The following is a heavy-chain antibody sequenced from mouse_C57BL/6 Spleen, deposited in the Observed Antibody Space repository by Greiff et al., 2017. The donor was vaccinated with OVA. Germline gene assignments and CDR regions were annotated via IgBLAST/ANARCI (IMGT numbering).Heavy chain of an antibody. CDR3: AKNGGMVTYYFDY. Sequence: VQGVESGPGLVQPSQSLSITCTVSGFSLTSYGVHWVRQSPGKGLEWLGVIWSGGSTDYYAAFMSRLSITKDNSKSQALFKMISRQAADTAIYDSAKNGGMVTYYFDYWGQGTTLTVSS. V-gene: IGHV2-5*01. CDR2: IWSGGST. J-gene: IGHJ2*01. CDR1: GFSLTSYG. D-gene: IGHD2-1*01.